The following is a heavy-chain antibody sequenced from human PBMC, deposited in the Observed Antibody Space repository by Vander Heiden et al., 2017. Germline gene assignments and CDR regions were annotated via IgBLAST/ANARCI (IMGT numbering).Heavy chain of an antibody. Sequence: QVQLQQWGAGLLKPSETLSLTCAAYGGSFSGYYWSWIRQPPGKGLEWIGEINHSGSPNYNPSLKSRVTISVDTSKNQFSLKLSSVTAADTAVYYCARGPYYYGSGSYYRKSPRWYFDYWGQGTLVTVSS. CDR3: ARGPYYYGSGSYYRKSPRWYFDY. CDR1: GGSFSGYY. CDR2: INHSGSP. D-gene: IGHD3-10*01. J-gene: IGHJ4*02. V-gene: IGHV4-34*01.